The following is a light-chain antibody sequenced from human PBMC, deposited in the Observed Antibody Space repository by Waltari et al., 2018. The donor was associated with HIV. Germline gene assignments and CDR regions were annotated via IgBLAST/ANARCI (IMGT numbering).Light chain of an antibody. CDR3: QQYGSSVT. J-gene: IGKJ5*01. Sequence: EIVLTQSPGTLSLSPGERVTLSCRASQSVSSSSLVWYQLKPGQAPRLLIYGASSRAPGIPDRFSGSGSGTDFTLTISRLDPEDFAVYYCQQYGSSVTFGQGTRLEIK. CDR2: GAS. V-gene: IGKV3-20*01. CDR1: QSVSSSS.